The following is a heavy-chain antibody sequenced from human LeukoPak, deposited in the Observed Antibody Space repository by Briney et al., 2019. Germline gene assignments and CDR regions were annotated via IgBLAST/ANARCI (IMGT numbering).Heavy chain of an antibody. CDR3: ARAKSPGGSGSSIDY. D-gene: IGHD3-10*01. CDR2: INPNSGGT. Sequence: ASVKVSCKASGYTFTGYYMHWVRQAPGQGLEWMGWINPNSGGTNYAQKFQGRVTMTRDTSISTAYMKLRSLRSDDTAVYYCARAKSPGGSGSSIDYWGQGTLVTVSS. V-gene: IGHV1-2*02. CDR1: GYTFTGYY. J-gene: IGHJ4*02.